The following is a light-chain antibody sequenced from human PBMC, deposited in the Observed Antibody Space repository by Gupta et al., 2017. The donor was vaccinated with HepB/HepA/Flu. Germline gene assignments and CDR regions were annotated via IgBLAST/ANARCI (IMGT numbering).Light chain of an antibody. CDR1: QSVNSY. CDR2: DAS. J-gene: IGKJ3*01. CDR3: QQRSNWPQEGT. Sequence: DIVLTQSPATLSLSPGERATLSCRASQSVNSYLAWYQHKPGQAPRLLIYDASNRATGIPARFSGRGSGTDFTRTRRSLEPEDFAGYYGQQRSNWPQEGTLGPGTKVDIK. V-gene: IGKV3-11*01.